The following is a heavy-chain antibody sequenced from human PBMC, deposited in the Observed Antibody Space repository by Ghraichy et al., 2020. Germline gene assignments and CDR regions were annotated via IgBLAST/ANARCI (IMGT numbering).Heavy chain of an antibody. V-gene: IGHV1-46*01. Sequence: VKVSCKASGYTFTSYYMHWVRQAPGQGLEWMGIINPSGGSTSYAQKFQGRVTMTRDTSTSTVYMELSSLRSEDTAVYYCARGSSGYYHGGEFDYWGQGTLVTVSS. CDR2: INPSGGST. J-gene: IGHJ4*02. CDR3: ARGSSGYYHGGEFDY. CDR1: GYTFTSYY. D-gene: IGHD3-22*01.